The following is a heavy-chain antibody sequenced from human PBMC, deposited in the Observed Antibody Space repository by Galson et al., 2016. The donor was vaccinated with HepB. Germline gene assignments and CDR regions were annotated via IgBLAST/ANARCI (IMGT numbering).Heavy chain of an antibody. V-gene: IGHV4-34*01. CDR2: IDHSGST. Sequence: SETLSLTCAVYGGSFSGYYWSWIHQPPGKGLEWIGEIDHSGSTNYNPSLKSRVTISADTSKNQVSLMVTSVTAADTAVYYCARGHLVVPFSFYFDYWGQGSLVTVSS. J-gene: IGHJ4*02. D-gene: IGHD2-15*01. CDR1: GGSFSGYY. CDR3: ARGHLVVPFSFYFDY.